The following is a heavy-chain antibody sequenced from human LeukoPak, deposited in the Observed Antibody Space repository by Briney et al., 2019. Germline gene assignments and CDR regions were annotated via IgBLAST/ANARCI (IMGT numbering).Heavy chain of an antibody. CDR2: IYYSGST. CDR3: ARYGGGRWFDP. V-gene: IGHV4-34*01. Sequence: SETLSLTCAVYGGSFSGFYWSWIRQPPGKGLEWIGSIYYSGSTYYNPSLKSRVTISVDTSKNQFSLKLSSVTAADTAVYYCARYGGGRWFDPWGQGTLVTVSS. CDR1: GGSFSGFY. D-gene: IGHD3-16*01. J-gene: IGHJ5*02.